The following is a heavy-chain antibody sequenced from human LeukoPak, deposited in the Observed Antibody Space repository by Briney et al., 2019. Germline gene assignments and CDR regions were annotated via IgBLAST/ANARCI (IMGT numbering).Heavy chain of an antibody. CDR1: GGSFSGYY. J-gene: IGHJ4*02. V-gene: IGHV4-59*01. Sequence: PSETLSLTCAVYGGSFSGYYWSWIRQPPGKGLEWIGYIYYSGSTSYNPSLKSRVTISVDTPKNQFSLKLTSVTAADTAVYYCARDLAYNEGFDLWGQGILVTVSS. CDR3: ARDLAYNEGFDL. CDR2: IYYSGST. D-gene: IGHD1-14*01.